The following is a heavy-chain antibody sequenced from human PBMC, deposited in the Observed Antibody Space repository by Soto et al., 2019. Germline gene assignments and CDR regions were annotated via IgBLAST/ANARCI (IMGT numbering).Heavy chain of an antibody. Sequence: ASVKVSCKASGYTFTGYYMHWVRQAPGQGLEWMGLINPNSGGTNYAQKFQGRVTMTRDTSISTAYMELSRLRSDDTAVYYCAREADGITGTTKAGYYYYGMDVWGQGTTVTVSS. V-gene: IGHV1-2*02. D-gene: IGHD1-7*01. CDR2: INPNSGGT. CDR3: AREADGITGTTKAGYYYYGMDV. J-gene: IGHJ6*02. CDR1: GYTFTGYY.